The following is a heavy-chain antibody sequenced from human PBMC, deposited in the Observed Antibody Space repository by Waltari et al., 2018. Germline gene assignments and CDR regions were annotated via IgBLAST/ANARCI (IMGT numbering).Heavy chain of an antibody. V-gene: IGHV3-7*01. CDR3: AASVGVAPNY. CDR2: IKQDAREK. Sequence: EVQLVESGGGLVQPGGSLRLSCAASGFTFNNYWMTWVRQAPGKGLEWVANIKQDAREKYYVDSVKGRVTISRDNTKNSLYLQMNSLRAEDTAVYYCAASVGVAPNYWGHGTLVTVSS. CDR1: GFTFNNYW. J-gene: IGHJ4*01. D-gene: IGHD6-19*01.